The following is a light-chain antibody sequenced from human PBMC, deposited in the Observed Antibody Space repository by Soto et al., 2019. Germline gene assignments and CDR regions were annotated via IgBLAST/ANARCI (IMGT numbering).Light chain of an antibody. CDR3: SSYVSSSTWV. V-gene: IGLV2-14*01. CDR2: EVT. CDR1: TSDVGGYNF. Sequence: QSVLTQPASVSGSPGQSITISCTGTTSDVGGYNFVSWYQQFPGKAPKLMIYEVTNRPSGVSNRFSGSKSGNTASLTISGLQAEDEADYYCSSYVSSSTWVFGGGTNLTVL. J-gene: IGLJ3*02.